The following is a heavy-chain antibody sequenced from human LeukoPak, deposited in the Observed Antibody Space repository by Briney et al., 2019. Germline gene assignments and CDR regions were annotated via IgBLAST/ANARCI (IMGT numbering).Heavy chain of an antibody. CDR3: AKTRPLDSSSWSHGDY. V-gene: IGHV3-7*03. Sequence: GGSLRLSCAASGLTFSNYWMNWVRQAPGKGLEWVANIKQDGSEQYYVDSVKGRFTVSRDNAKNSLFLQMNSLRGEDTAVYYCAKTRPLDSSSWSHGDYWGQGTLVTVSS. J-gene: IGHJ4*02. CDR2: IKQDGSEQ. D-gene: IGHD6-13*01. CDR1: GLTFSNYW.